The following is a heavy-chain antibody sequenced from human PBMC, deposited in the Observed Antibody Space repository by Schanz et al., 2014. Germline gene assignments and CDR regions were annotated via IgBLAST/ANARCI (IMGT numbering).Heavy chain of an antibody. D-gene: IGHD3-3*01. Sequence: EVQLVESGGGVVRPGGSLRLSCAASGFTFSNHALSWVRQAPGKGLEWVSGIGGSGDSTHYADSVKGRFIISRDSARNSLYLQMNSLTAEDTAVYYCARGVRIDYWGQGTLVTVSS. CDR1: GFTFSNHA. CDR2: IGGSGDST. V-gene: IGHV3-23*04. CDR3: ARGVRIDY. J-gene: IGHJ4*02.